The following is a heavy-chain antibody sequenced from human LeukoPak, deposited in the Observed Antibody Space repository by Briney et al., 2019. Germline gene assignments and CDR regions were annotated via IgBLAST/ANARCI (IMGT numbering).Heavy chain of an antibody. CDR3: ARGYYHDSNGYFWFDP. CDR1: GGSISSGGYY. Sequence: SETPSLTCTVSGGSISSGGYYWSWIRQYPGKGLEWFGYIYNSGSPYYNPSLKRRVTMSAAASKNQFSLKLYSVTAADTAVYYCARGYYHDSNGYFWFDPWGQGTLVTVSS. D-gene: IGHD3-22*01. V-gene: IGHV4-31*03. CDR2: IYNSGSP. J-gene: IGHJ5*02.